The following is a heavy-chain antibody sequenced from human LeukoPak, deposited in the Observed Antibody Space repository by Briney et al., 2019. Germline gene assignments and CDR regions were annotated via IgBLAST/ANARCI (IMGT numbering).Heavy chain of an antibody. V-gene: IGHV3-23*01. CDR3: ARGDGYNYY. CDR2: LSGSGSSA. D-gene: IGHD5-24*01. Sequence: GGSLRLSCAASGFTFSTYAMSWVRQAPGKGLEWVSGLSGSGSSAYYADSVKGRFTISRDNSKNTLYLQMNSLRAEDTAVYYCARGDGYNYYWGQGTLVTVSS. CDR1: GFTFSTYA. J-gene: IGHJ4*02.